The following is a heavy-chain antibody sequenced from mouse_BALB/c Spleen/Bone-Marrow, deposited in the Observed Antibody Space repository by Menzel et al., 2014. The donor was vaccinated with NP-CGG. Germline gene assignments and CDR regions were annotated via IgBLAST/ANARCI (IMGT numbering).Heavy chain of an antibody. CDR3: ARYRLGTYFDY. Sequence: VHLQQPGAELVKPGASVKLSCTASGFNIKDTYMHWVKRRPEQGLEWIGRVDPANGNTKYDPKFQGKATITADTSSNTAYLQLSSLTSEDTAVYYCARYRLGTYFDYWGQGTTPTVSS. CDR2: VDPANGNT. CDR1: GFNIKDTY. D-gene: IGHD2-14*01. V-gene: IGHV14-3*02. J-gene: IGHJ2*01.